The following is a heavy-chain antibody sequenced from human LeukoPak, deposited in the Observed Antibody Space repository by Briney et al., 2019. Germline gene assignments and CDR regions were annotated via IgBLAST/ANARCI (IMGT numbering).Heavy chain of an antibody. CDR1: GFTFSSYA. CDR2: ISYDGSNK. CDR3: ARAMAVAGTAFDY. J-gene: IGHJ4*02. Sequence: GRSLRLSCAASGFTFSSYAMHWVRQAPGKGLEWVAVISYDGSNKYYADSVKGRFTISRGNSKNTLYLQMNSLRAEDTAVYYCARAMAVAGTAFDYWGQGTLVTVSS. V-gene: IGHV3-30-3*01. D-gene: IGHD6-19*01.